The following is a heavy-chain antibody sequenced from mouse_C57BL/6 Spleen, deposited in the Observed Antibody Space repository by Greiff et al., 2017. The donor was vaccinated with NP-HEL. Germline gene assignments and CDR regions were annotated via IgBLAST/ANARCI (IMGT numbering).Heavy chain of an antibody. Sequence: VQLQQSGAELVMPGASVKLSCKASGYTFTSYWMHWVKQRPGQGLEWIGEIDPSDSYTNYNQKFKGKSTLTVDKSSSTAYMQLSSLTSEDSAVYYCARVYEGFFDYWGQGTTLTVSS. J-gene: IGHJ2*01. D-gene: IGHD2-12*01. V-gene: IGHV1-69*01. CDR3: ARVYEGFFDY. CDR1: GYTFTSYW. CDR2: IDPSDSYT.